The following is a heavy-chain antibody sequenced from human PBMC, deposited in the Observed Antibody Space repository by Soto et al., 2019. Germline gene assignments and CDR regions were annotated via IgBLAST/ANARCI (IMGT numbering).Heavy chain of an antibody. Sequence: LRLSCAASGFTFSSYEMNWVRQAPGKGLEWVSYISSSGSTIYYADSVKGRFTISRDNAKNSLYLQMNSLRAEDTAVYYCTSDTFGLRDTWGQGTLVTVSS. J-gene: IGHJ5*02. CDR2: ISSSGSTI. V-gene: IGHV3-48*03. CDR1: GFTFSSYE. D-gene: IGHD3-16*01. CDR3: TSDTFGLRDT.